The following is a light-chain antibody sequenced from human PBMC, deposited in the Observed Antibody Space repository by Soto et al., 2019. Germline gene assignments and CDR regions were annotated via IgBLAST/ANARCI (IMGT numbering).Light chain of an antibody. CDR2: AAS. V-gene: IGKV1-39*01. J-gene: IGKJ5*01. CDR3: QQSYSTLSIT. Sequence: DIQMTQSPSSLSASVGDRITITCRASENIARHLNWYQQKPGKAPNLLIYAASNLQNGVPLRFRGGGSGTDITLTISNLQPEDFATYYCQQSYSTLSITFGQGTRLEIK. CDR1: ENIARH.